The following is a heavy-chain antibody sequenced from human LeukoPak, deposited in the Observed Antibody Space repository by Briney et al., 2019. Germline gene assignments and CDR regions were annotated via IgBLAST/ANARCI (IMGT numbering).Heavy chain of an antibody. CDR1: GFTFSSYA. J-gene: IGHJ4*02. CDR2: ISGSGGST. Sequence: PGGALRLSCAASGFTFSSYAMSWVRQAPGKGLEWVSAISGSGGSTYYADSVKGRFTISRDNSKNTLYLQMNSLRAEDTAVYYCAKDPDSSGYYPGYWGQGTLVTVSS. D-gene: IGHD3-22*01. V-gene: IGHV3-23*01. CDR3: AKDPDSSGYYPGY.